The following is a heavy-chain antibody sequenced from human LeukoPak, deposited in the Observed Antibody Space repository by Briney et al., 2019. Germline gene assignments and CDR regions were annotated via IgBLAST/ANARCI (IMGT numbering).Heavy chain of an antibody. Sequence: GGSLRLSCTASGFTLSSYEMTWIRQAPGKGLEWVSSIDYGGDTTYYADSVKGRFTISRDNSKSTLFLQLSSLRADDTAVYYCARDFLHLGGWGQGTMVTVSS. CDR2: IDYGGDTT. V-gene: IGHV3-23*01. J-gene: IGHJ3*01. CDR1: GFTLSSYE. CDR3: ARDFLHLGG. D-gene: IGHD3-16*01.